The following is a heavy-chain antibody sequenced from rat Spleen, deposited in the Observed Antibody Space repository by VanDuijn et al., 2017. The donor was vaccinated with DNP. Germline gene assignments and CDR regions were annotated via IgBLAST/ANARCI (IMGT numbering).Heavy chain of an antibody. V-gene: IGHV5-7*01. CDR2: INYDGSST. D-gene: IGHD1-12*01. CDR1: GFIFSNYW. Sequence: EVQLVESDGGLVQPGRSLKLSCVASGFIFSNYWMTWIRQAPKKGLEWVAYINYDGSSTYYRDSVKGRFTISRDNSKNILYLQMESLRSEDTATYYCARHRTIMPYYYAMDAWGQGASVTVSS. CDR3: ARHRTIMPYYYAMDA. J-gene: IGHJ4*01.